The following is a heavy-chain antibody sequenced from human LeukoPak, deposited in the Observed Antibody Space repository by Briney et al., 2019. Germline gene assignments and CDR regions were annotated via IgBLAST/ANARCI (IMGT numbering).Heavy chain of an antibody. CDR3: ARLGKTYYMDV. J-gene: IGHJ6*03. Sequence: SETLSLTCTVSGDSISNYYWTWIRQTPGKGLEWIGNLYHSGAADYNPSLKTRVTTSVDTSRDQFSLSLRSSTAADTAVYFCARLGKTYYMDVWGTGTTVTVSS. V-gene: IGHV4-59*08. CDR2: LYHSGAA. D-gene: IGHD1/OR15-1a*01. CDR1: GDSISNYY.